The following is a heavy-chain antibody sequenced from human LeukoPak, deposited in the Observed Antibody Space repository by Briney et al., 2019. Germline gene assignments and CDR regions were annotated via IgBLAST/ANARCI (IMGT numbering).Heavy chain of an antibody. CDR1: GDSVSSNSAA. Sequence: SQTLSLTCAISGDSVSSNSAAWNWIRQSPSRGLEWLGRTYYRSKWYNDCAVSVKSRITINPDTSKNQFSLQLDSVTPEDTAVYYCARDRQQLAPLYYYYGMDVWGQGTTVTVSS. CDR2: TYYRSKWYN. CDR3: ARDRQQLAPLYYYYGMDV. V-gene: IGHV6-1*01. J-gene: IGHJ6*02. D-gene: IGHD6-13*01.